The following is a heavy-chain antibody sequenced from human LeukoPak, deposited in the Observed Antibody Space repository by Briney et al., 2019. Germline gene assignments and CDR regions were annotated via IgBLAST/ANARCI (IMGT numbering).Heavy chain of an antibody. V-gene: IGHV3-30*03. CDR1: GFTFSRHG. Sequence: GGSLRLSCAPSGFTFSRHGMHWVRQAPGKGLEWVAIISNDGSRKYYAHSVEGRFTISRDNAKSSLFLQMNSLRVEDTAVYYCVRAMDVWGQGTTVTVSS. CDR3: VRAMDV. J-gene: IGHJ6*02. CDR2: ISNDGSRK.